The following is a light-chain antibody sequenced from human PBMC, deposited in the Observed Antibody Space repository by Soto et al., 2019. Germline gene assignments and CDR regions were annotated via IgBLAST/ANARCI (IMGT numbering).Light chain of an antibody. CDR3: QQADSFPLT. J-gene: IGKJ4*01. CDR1: QDISTL. V-gene: IGKV1D-12*01. Sequence: DIQMTQSPSSVSASVGDTVTITCRASQDISTLLAWYQQKTGKAPKLLIYGASTLESGVPSRFSGRGSGTDCTLTISSLQPEDFATYFCQQADSFPLTFGGGTKVDIK. CDR2: GAS.